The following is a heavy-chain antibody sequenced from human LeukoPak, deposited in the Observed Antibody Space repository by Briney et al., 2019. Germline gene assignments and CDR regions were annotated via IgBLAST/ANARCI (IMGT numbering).Heavy chain of an antibody. CDR1: GGSFSGYY. CDR3: AKSGGYGLIDY. Sequence: PSETLSLTCAVYGGSFSGYYWSWIRQPPGKGLEWIGYIYYSGSTYYNASLQSRVTISIDMSKNEFSLRLNSVTAADTAMYYCAKSGGYGLIDYWGQGTLVTVSS. CDR2: IYYSGST. J-gene: IGHJ4*02. D-gene: IGHD1-26*01. V-gene: IGHV4-59*04.